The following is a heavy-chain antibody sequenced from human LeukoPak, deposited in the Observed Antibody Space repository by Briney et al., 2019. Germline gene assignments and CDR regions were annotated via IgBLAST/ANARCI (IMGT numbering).Heavy chain of an antibody. D-gene: IGHD4-17*01. J-gene: IGHJ4*02. CDR3: AKDLNYGDLLDY. CDR1: EFTVSNNY. CDR2: IYSGGNT. Sequence: GGSLRLSCAASEFTVSNNYMNWVRQAPGKGLEWVSVIYSGGNTYYADSVKGRFTISRDNSKNTLYLQMNSLRAEDTAVYYCAKDLNYGDLLDYWGQGTLVTVSS. V-gene: IGHV3-66*02.